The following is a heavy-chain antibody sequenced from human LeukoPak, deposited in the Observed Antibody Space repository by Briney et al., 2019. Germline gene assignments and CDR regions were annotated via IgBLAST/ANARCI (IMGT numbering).Heavy chain of an antibody. J-gene: IGHJ5*02. Sequence: SETLSHTCTVSGGSIGIYYWNWIRQPAGKGLEWIGRIFTSGIANYNPSLKSRVTMSVDTSKNQFSLNLSSVTAADTAVYYCARWLYSSSWSRCFDPWGQGTLVTVSS. D-gene: IGHD6-13*01. CDR1: GGSIGIYY. CDR3: ARWLYSSSWSRCFDP. CDR2: IFTSGIA. V-gene: IGHV4-4*07.